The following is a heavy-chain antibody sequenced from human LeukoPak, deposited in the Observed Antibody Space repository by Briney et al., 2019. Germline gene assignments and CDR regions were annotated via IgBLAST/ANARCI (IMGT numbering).Heavy chain of an antibody. CDR3: ARLLGHPYCSGGSCHDY. CDR2: INPNSGGT. CDR1: GYTFTGYY. V-gene: IGHV1-2*02. Sequence: ASVKVSCKASGYTFTGYYMHWVRQAPGQGLEWMGWINPNSGGTNYAQKFQGRVTMTRDTSISTAYMELGRLRSDDTAVYYCARLLGHPYCSGGSCHDYWGQGTLVTVSS. D-gene: IGHD2-15*01. J-gene: IGHJ4*02.